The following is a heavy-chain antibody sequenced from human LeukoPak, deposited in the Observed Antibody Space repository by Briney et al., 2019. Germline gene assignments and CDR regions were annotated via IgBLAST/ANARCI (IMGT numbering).Heavy chain of an antibody. CDR2: FDPEDGET. CDR3: ATSTAYCSGGSCYDY. Sequence: ASVNVSCKFSGYTLTELSMHWVRQAPAKGLGWVGGFDPEDGETIYAQKFQGRVTMTEDTSTDTAYMELSSMRSEDTAVYYCATSTAYCSGGSCYDYWGQGTLVTVSS. D-gene: IGHD2-15*01. J-gene: IGHJ4*02. V-gene: IGHV1-24*01. CDR1: GYTLTELS.